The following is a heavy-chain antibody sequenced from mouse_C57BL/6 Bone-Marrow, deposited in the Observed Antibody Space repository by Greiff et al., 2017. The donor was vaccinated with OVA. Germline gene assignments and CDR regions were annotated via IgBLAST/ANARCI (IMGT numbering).Heavy chain of an antibody. CDR2: IYPRSGNT. CDR1: GYTFTSYG. D-gene: IGHD2-5*01. CDR3: ARVPYYSNYYAMDY. V-gene: IGHV1-81*01. J-gene: IGHJ4*01. Sequence: QVQLQQSGAELARPGASVKLSCKASGYTFTSYGISWVKQRTGQGLEWIGEIYPRSGNTYYNEKFKGKATLTADKSSSTAYMELRSLTSEDSAVYFCARVPYYSNYYAMDYWGQGTSVTVSS.